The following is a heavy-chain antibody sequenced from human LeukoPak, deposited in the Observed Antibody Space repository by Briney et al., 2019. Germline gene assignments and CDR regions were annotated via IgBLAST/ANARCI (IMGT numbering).Heavy chain of an antibody. Sequence: GGSLRLSCAASGLSISNDWMSWVRQAPGKGLEWVSRVKSKSAGETTDYAAPVKGRFTISRDDSKNTLYLQMNSLKTEDTAVYYCTLIQGWGSGSYYRDFWGQGTLVTVSS. CDR1: GLSISNDW. V-gene: IGHV3-15*01. D-gene: IGHD3-10*01. CDR2: VKSKSAGETT. CDR3: TLIQGWGSGSYYRDF. J-gene: IGHJ4*02.